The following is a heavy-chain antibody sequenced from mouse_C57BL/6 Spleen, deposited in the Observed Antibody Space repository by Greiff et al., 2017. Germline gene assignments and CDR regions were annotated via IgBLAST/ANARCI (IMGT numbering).Heavy chain of an antibody. J-gene: IGHJ2*01. D-gene: IGHD3-3*01. CDR2: INPSSGYS. CDR1: GYTFTSYW. CDR3: ASGDFRPDYFDY. Sequence: QVQLQQSGAELAKPGASVKLSCKASGYTFTSYWMHWVKQRPGQGLEWIGYINPSSGYSKYNQKFKDKATLTADKSSSTAYMQLSSLTYEDSAVYYCASGDFRPDYFDYWGQGSTLTVSS. V-gene: IGHV1-7*01.